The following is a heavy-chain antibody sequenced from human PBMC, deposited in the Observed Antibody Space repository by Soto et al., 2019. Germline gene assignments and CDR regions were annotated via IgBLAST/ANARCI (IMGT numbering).Heavy chain of an antibody. CDR3: ARRAGSIVVPAYS. V-gene: IGHV4-39*01. CDR2: ISYSGT. CDR1: GGSISISGYY. D-gene: IGHD6-19*01. Sequence: QLQLQESGPGLVTPTETLSLTCTVSGGSISISGYYWVWIRQPPGKGLEWIGSISYSGTYYKPSLKSRVTISVDTPKNQFSLRLSSVTAADTAIYYCARRAGSIVVPAYSWGQGTLVTVSS. J-gene: IGHJ4*02.